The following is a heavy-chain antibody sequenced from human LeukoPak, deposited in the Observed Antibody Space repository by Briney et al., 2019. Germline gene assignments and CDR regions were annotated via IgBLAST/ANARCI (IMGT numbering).Heavy chain of an antibody. D-gene: IGHD6-13*01. CDR1: GFNFGDHA. V-gene: IGHV3-9*01. CDR3: VKDLAAAGPEGGFDI. CDR2: ISWNSGSI. Sequence: GGSLRLSCAASGFNFGDHAMHWVRQAPGKGLEWVSGISWNSGSIKYADSVEGRFTISRDRAKNSLSLQMNSLRPEDTALYYCVKDLAAAGPEGGFDIWGQGTKVTVYS. J-gene: IGHJ3*02.